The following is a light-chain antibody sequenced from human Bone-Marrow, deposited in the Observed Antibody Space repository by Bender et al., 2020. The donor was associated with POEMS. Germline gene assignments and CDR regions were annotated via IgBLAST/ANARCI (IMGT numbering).Light chain of an antibody. J-gene: IGLJ1*01. CDR2: DVS. CDR1: SSDVGAYDN. CDR3: SSYASSSLLV. V-gene: IGLV2-14*01. Sequence: QSALTQPASVSGSPGQSITISCTGTSSDVGAYDNVNWYQQHPGKAPKLMIYDVSNRPSGVSNRFSGSKSGNTASLTISGLQAEDETDYYCSSYASSSLLVFGTGTKVTVL.